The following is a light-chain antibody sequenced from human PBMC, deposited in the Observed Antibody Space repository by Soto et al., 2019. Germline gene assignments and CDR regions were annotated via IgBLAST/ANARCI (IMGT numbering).Light chain of an antibody. CDR3: QQYYSGPIT. CDR1: QSLLSSADNKNY. J-gene: IGKJ4*01. V-gene: IGKV4-1*01. CDR2: GAS. Sequence: DIVMTQSPDSLAVSLGERATINCKSSQSLLSSADNKNYLAWYQQKSGQPPKLLIYGASTRQSGVPDRISGSGSGTDFTHTISSLQAEDVAIYSCQQYYSGPITFGGGTKVEIK.